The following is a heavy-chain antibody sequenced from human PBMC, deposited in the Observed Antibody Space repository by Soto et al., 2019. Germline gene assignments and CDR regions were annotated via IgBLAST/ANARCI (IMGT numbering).Heavy chain of an antibody. CDR2: ISSSGGST. Sequence: PGGSLRLSCAASGFTFSSFAMSWVRQAPGKGLEWVSSISSSGGSTYYADSVKGRFTISRDNPKNTLSLQMNILRAEDTALYFCCKGYSSSLYWDFRGQGTVVTVSS. CDR1: GFTFSSFA. D-gene: IGHD6-13*01. CDR3: CKGYSSSLYWDF. V-gene: IGHV3-23*01. J-gene: IGHJ4*02.